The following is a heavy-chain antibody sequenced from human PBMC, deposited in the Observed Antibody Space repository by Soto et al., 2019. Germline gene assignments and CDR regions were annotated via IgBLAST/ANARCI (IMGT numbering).Heavy chain of an antibody. CDR2: ISYDGSNK. CDR3: ARDGTGDPPRYNWFDP. CDR1: GFTFSSYA. D-gene: IGHD7-27*01. J-gene: IGHJ5*02. Sequence: GGSLRLSCAASGFTFSSYAMHWVRQAPGKGLEWVAVISYDGSNKYYADSVKGRFTISRDNSKNTLYLQMNSLRAEDTAVYYCARDGTGDPPRYNWFDPWGQGTLVTVSS. V-gene: IGHV3-30*04.